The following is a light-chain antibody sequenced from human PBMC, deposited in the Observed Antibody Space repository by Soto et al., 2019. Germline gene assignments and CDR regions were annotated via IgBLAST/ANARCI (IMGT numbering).Light chain of an antibody. CDR1: QSVSSY. CDR3: QQRSNWPIT. V-gene: IGKV3-11*01. CDR2: DAS. Sequence: EIVLTQSPATLSLSPGERATLSCRASQSVSSYLAWYQQKPGQAPRLLIYDASNRAPGIPARFSGSVSGTDFTLTISSLEPEDFAVYYCQQRSNWPITFGPGTKVDIK. J-gene: IGKJ3*01.